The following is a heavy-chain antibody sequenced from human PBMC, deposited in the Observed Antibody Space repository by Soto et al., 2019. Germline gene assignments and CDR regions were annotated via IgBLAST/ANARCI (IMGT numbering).Heavy chain of an antibody. D-gene: IGHD3-3*01. J-gene: IGHJ5*02. CDR2: IYYSGST. CDR3: AIVFTTCYDFWSATKGGWFDP. CDR1: GGSISSYY. V-gene: IGHV4-59*01. Sequence: TLSLTCTVSGGSISSYYWSWIRQPPGKGLEWMGYIYYSGSTNYNPSLKSRVTISVDTSTNQFSLKLSSVTAADTAVYYCAIVFTTCYDFWSATKGGWFDPWGQGTLVTVSS.